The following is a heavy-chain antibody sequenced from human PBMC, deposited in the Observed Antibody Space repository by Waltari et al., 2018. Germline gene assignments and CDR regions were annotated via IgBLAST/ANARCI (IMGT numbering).Heavy chain of an antibody. CDR2: MSSSSSYI. CDR1: GFTFSSYS. V-gene: IGHV3-21*01. J-gene: IGHJ4*02. D-gene: IGHD1-26*01. Sequence: EVQLVESGGGLVKPGGSLRLSFAASGFTFSSYSMNWVRQAPGKGLEGVSSMSSSSSYIYYADSVKGRFTIPRDNAMTSLRAEDTAVYYCARGAPGHYWGQGTLVTVSS. CDR3: ARGAPGHY.